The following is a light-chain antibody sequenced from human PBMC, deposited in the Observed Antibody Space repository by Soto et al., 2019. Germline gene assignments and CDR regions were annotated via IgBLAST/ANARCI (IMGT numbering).Light chain of an antibody. CDR2: DVS. J-gene: IGLJ1*01. CDR1: SSDVGGYNY. V-gene: IGLV2-14*03. CDR3: SSYTSSNTLYV. Sequence: QSALTQPASVSGSPGQSITISCTGTSSDVGGYNYVSWYQQHPGKAPKLMIYDVSNRPSGVSNRFPGSKSGNTASLSISGLQAEDEADYYCSSYTSSNTLYVFGTGTKVTVL.